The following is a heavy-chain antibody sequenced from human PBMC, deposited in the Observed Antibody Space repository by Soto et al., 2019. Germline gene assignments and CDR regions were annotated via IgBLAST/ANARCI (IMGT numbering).Heavy chain of an antibody. CDR2: IYYSGRT. CDR1: GGSVSSTYYY. J-gene: IGHJ4*02. CDR3: ARGGYSGRLYYFDY. D-gene: IGHD2-15*01. V-gene: IGHV4-61*01. Sequence: SETLCLTCFVSGGSVSSTYYYWSWIRQPPGKGLEWIGYIYYSGRTDYKSSLKSRVTISLDPSKNQVSLKFNSVTAADTAVYYCARGGYSGRLYYFDYWGLGTLVTVS.